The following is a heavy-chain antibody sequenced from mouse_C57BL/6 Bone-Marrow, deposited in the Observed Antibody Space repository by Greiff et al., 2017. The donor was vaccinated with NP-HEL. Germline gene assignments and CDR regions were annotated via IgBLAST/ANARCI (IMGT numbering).Heavy chain of an antibody. CDR2: IWTGGGT. V-gene: IGHV2-9-1*01. Sequence: QMQLKESGPGLVAPSQCLSITCTVSGFSLTSYAISWVRQPPGKGLEWLGVIWTGGGTNYNSALKSRLSISKDNSTSQGFLKMNSLQTDDTPRYYCARNGGIYCYGRGAVDYWGQGTSVTVSS. D-gene: IGHD1-1*01. CDR3: ARNGGIYCYGRGAVDY. CDR1: GFSLTSYA. J-gene: IGHJ4*01.